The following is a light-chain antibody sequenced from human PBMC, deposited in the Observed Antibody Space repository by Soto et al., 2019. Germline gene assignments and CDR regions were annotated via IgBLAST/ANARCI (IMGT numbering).Light chain of an antibody. CDR1: QGISNY. CDR3: LQHNTYPLS. V-gene: IGKV1-17*01. Sequence: SHMTQSPSSRSSSDLGRGTVTCLASQGISNYLAWYQQRPGQVPKRLIYGASTLHSGVPSRFSGSGSGTEFTLTISSLQPEDFGTYYCLQHNTYPLSFGGGTKVDIK. CDR2: GAS. J-gene: IGKJ4*01.